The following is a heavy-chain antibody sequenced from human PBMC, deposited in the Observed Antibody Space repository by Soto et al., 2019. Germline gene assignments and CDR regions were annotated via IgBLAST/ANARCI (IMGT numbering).Heavy chain of an antibody. Sequence: QVQLQESGPGLVKPSQTLSLTCTVSGGSIHSGGYYWSWIRQHPGKGLEWIGYIYNSGSTYYNPSLKRRVTLSVDTSKNQFSLKLSSVTAADTAVYYCARSPHYYGSDWGQGTLVTVSS. CDR1: GGSIHSGGYY. V-gene: IGHV4-31*03. CDR3: ARSPHYYGSD. J-gene: IGHJ4*02. D-gene: IGHD3-10*01. CDR2: IYNSGST.